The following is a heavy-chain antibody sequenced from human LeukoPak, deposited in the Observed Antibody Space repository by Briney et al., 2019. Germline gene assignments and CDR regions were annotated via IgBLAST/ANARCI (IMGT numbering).Heavy chain of an antibody. V-gene: IGHV4-59*05. Sequence: PSETLSLTCTVSGGSISSYYWSWIRQPAGKGLEWIGSIYYSGSTYYNPSLKSRVTISVDTSKNQFSLKLSSVTAADTAVYYCARQWRMVRGVMGAWGQGTLVTVSS. CDR2: IYYSGST. CDR1: GGSISSYY. CDR3: ARQWRMVRGVMGA. D-gene: IGHD3-10*01. J-gene: IGHJ4*02.